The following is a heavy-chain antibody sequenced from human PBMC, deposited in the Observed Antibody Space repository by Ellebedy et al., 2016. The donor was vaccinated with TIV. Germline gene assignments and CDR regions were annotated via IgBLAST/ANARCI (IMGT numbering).Heavy chain of an antibody. CDR1: GYTFTSYA. CDR2: INAGNGNT. D-gene: IGHD1-14*01. Sequence: ASVKVSXXASGYTFTSYAMHWVRQAPGQRLEWMGWINAGNGNTKYSQKFQGRVTITRDTSASTASMELSSLRSEDTAVYYCAREVWVLNWFDPWGQGTLVTVSS. J-gene: IGHJ5*02. V-gene: IGHV1-3*01. CDR3: AREVWVLNWFDP.